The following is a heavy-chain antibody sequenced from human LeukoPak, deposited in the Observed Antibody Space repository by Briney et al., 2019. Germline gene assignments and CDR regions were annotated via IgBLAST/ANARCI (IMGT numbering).Heavy chain of an antibody. J-gene: IGHJ4*02. Sequence: GGSLRLSCAASGFTFTTYNMNWVRQAPGKGLEWLSYIGSSGSPIYYADSVKGRFTISRDNAKNSVYLQMNSLRDEDTAVYYCARFEQWLAKFDYWGQGTLVTVSS. D-gene: IGHD6-19*01. CDR2: IGSSGSPI. CDR1: GFTFTTYN. CDR3: ARFEQWLAKFDY. V-gene: IGHV3-48*02.